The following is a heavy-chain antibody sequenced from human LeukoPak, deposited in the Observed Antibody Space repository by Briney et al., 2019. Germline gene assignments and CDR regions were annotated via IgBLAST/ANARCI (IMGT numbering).Heavy chain of an antibody. J-gene: IGHJ4*02. CDR1: GFTFSSYW. CDR3: ASYCGGDCYYHSFDY. CDR2: IKQDGSEK. Sequence: PEGSLRLSCAASGFTFSSYWMSWVRQAPGKGLEWVANIKQDGSEKYYVDSVKGRFTISRDNAKNSLYLQMNGLRAEDTAVYYCASYCGGDCYYHSFDYWGQGTLVTVSS. V-gene: IGHV3-7*01. D-gene: IGHD2-21*02.